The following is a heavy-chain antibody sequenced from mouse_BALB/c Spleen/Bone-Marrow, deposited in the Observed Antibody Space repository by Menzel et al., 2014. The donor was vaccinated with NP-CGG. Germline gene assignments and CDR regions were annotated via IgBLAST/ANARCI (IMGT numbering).Heavy chain of an antibody. CDR2: IAPGNGNT. J-gene: IGHJ3*01. CDR3: VRSPGEMNY. CDR1: GFNIKDAY. V-gene: IGHV14-3*02. Sequence: VQLQQSGVELVKPGASVKLSCTASGFNIKDAYMHWMKQRPEQGLERIGRIAPGNGNTQYDPKFQGKATITADTSSNTAYLLLISLTSEDTAVYYCVRSPGEMNYWGQGTLVTVSA.